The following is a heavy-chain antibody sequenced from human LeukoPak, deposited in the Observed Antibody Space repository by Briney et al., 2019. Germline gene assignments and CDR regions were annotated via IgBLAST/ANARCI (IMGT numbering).Heavy chain of an antibody. CDR3: ARSPRGSYSNFDY. D-gene: IGHD3-3*01. CDR1: GGAIGSYY. CDR2: IFSSGST. V-gene: IGHV4-59*01. J-gene: IGHJ4*02. Sequence: SETLSLTCTVSGGAIGSYYWSWIRQPPGKGLEWIGSIFSSGSTNYKPSLRSRVTISLDTSKNQFSLRLTSVTAADTAVYYCARSPRGSYSNFDYWGQGALFTVSS.